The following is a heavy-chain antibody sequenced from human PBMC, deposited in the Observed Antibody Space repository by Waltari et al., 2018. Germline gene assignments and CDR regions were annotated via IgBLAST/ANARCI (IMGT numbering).Heavy chain of an antibody. CDR2: INAGNGYT. V-gene: IGHV1-3*01. D-gene: IGHD3-10*02. CDR1: GYLFSNYA. J-gene: IGHJ6*02. CDR3: ARSRADLIDVDYGMDV. Sequence: QAQLVQSGAEVKKPGAPVRVSCKASGYLFSNYAIHWVRQAPGQGLEWMGGINAGNGYTQYSQKFHGRVTITRDTSASTAYMEMGSLRSEDTAVFYCARSRADLIDVDYGMDVWGQGTTVTVSS.